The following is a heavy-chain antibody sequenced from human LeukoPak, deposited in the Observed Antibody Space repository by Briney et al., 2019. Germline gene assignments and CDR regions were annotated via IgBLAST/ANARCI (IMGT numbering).Heavy chain of an antibody. CDR1: GYTFTTYY. D-gene: IGHD6-13*01. V-gene: IGHV1-46*01. CDR3: ARIIAASATWDY. CDR2: INPSGGST. Sequence: ASVKVSCKASGYTFTTYYLHWVRQPPGQGLEWMGLINPSGGSTSYAQKFQGRVTMTRDTSTSTVYMELSSLRSEDTAVYYCARIIAASATWDYWGQGTLVTVSS. J-gene: IGHJ4*02.